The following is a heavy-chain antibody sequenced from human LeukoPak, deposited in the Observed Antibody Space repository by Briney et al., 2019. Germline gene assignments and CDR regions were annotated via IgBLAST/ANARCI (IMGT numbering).Heavy chain of an antibody. CDR3: ARYGSGYVSDRFDY. CDR1: GFTFSSYW. Sequence: PGGSLRLSCAASGFTFSSYWMSWVRQAPGKGLEWVANIKQDGSEKYYVDSVKGRFTISRDNAKNSLYLQMNSLRAEDTAVYYCARYGSGYVSDRFDYWGQGTLVTVSS. V-gene: IGHV3-7*01. J-gene: IGHJ4*02. CDR2: IKQDGSEK. D-gene: IGHD5-12*01.